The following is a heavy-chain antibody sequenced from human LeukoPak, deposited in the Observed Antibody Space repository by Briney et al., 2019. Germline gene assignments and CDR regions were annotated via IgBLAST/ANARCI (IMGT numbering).Heavy chain of an antibody. CDR1: GGTFISYA. J-gene: IGHJ4*02. CDR2: IIPIFGTA. D-gene: IGHD3-22*01. Sequence: GASVKVSCKASGGTFISYAISWVRQAPGQGLEWMGGIIPIFGTANYAQKFQGRVTITADESTSTAYMELSSLRSEDTAVYYCAGGYYDSSGYYYGLDYWGQGTLVTVSS. V-gene: IGHV1-69*13. CDR3: AGGYYDSSGYYYGLDY.